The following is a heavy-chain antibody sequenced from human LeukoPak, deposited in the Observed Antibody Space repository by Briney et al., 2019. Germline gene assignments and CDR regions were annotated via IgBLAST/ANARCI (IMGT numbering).Heavy chain of an antibody. CDR2: IVVGSGNT. Sequence: SVKVSCKASGFTFTSSAVQWVRQARGQRLEWIGWIVVGSGNTNYAQKFQERVTITRDMSTSTAYMELSSLRSEDTAVYYCAADPYSNYVNYYYMDVWGKGTTVTVSS. CDR3: AADPYSNYVNYYYMDV. J-gene: IGHJ6*03. D-gene: IGHD4-11*01. V-gene: IGHV1-58*01. CDR1: GFTFTSSA.